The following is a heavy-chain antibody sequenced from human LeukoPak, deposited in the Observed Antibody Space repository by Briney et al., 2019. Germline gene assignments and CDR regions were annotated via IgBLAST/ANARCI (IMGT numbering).Heavy chain of an antibody. CDR2: ISGSGGST. Sequence: GGSLRLSCVASGFTFSSYAMSWVRQAPGKGLEWVSAISGSGGSTYYADSVKGRFTISRDNSKNTLYLQMNSLRAEDTAVYYCAKASWIQLWLPDYWGQGTLVTVSS. V-gene: IGHV3-23*01. D-gene: IGHD5-18*01. CDR1: GFTFSSYA. J-gene: IGHJ4*02. CDR3: AKASWIQLWLPDY.